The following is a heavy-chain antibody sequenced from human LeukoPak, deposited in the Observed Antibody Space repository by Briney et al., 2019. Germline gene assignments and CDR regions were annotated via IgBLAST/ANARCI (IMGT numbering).Heavy chain of an antibody. CDR3: AREANYYDSRGYHFDY. V-gene: IGHV1-2*02. CDR2: INPNSGGT. CDR1: GYTFTGYY. D-gene: IGHD3-22*01. Sequence: GASVKVSCKASGYTFTGYYMHWVRQAPGQGLEWLAWINPNSGGTNYAQNFQGRVIMTRDTSISTAYMELTRLRSDDTAVYYCAREANYYDSRGYHFDYWGQGTLVTVSS. J-gene: IGHJ4*02.